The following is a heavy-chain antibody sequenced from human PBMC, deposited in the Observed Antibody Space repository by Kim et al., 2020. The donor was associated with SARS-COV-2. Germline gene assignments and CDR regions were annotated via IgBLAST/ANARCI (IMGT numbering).Heavy chain of an antibody. CDR2: ISDSGGRT. J-gene: IGHJ4*02. CDR3: AKPQGAGSYYNGIDY. Sequence: GGSLRLSCAASGFPFSTYSMGWVRQAPGKGLEWVSDISDSGGRTFYADSVTGRFTISRDNSKNTLYLQMNSLRAEDTAVYYCAKPQGAGSYYNGIDYWGQGTLVTVSS. V-gene: IGHV3-23*01. CDR1: GFPFSTYS. D-gene: IGHD3-10*01.